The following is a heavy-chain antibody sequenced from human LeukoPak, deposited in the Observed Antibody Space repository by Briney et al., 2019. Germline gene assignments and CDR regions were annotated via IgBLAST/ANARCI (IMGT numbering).Heavy chain of an antibody. CDR2: IYTSGST. Sequence: PSETLSLTCTVSGGSISSYYWSWIRQPAGKGLEWIGRIYTSGSTNYNPSLKSRVTIPVDTSKNQFSLKLSSVTAADTAVYYCARIGYCSSTSCYAHDYWGQGTLVTVSS. CDR3: ARIGYCSSTSCYAHDY. J-gene: IGHJ4*02. V-gene: IGHV4-4*07. CDR1: GGSISSYY. D-gene: IGHD2-2*01.